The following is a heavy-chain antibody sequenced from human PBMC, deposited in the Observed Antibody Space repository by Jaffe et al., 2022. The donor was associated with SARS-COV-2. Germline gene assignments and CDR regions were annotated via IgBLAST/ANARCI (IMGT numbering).Heavy chain of an antibody. CDR3: TTSEPYSSSWWGAGYYYYGMDV. CDR2: IKSKTDGGTT. Sequence: EVQLVESGGGLVKPGGSLRLSCAASGFTFSNAWMSWVRQAPGKGLEWVGRIKSKTDGGTTDYAAPVKGRFTISRDDSKNTLYLQMNSLKTEDTAVYYCTTSEPYSSSWWGAGYYYYGMDVWGQGTTVTVSS. CDR1: GFTFSNAW. V-gene: IGHV3-15*01. D-gene: IGHD6-13*01. J-gene: IGHJ6*02.